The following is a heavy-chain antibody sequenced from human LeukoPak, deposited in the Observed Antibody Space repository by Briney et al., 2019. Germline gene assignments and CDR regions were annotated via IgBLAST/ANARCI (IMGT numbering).Heavy chain of an antibody. V-gene: IGHV3-33*01. CDR3: ARDAGIAAAGTDY. D-gene: IGHD6-13*01. CDR1: GFTFSSYG. J-gene: IGHJ4*02. Sequence: PGRSLRLSCAASGFTFSSYGMHWVRQAPGKGLEWVAVIWYDGSNKYYADSVKGRFTISRDNSKNTLYLQMNSLRAEDTAVYYCARDAGIAAAGTDYWGQGTLVTVSS. CDR2: IWYDGSNK.